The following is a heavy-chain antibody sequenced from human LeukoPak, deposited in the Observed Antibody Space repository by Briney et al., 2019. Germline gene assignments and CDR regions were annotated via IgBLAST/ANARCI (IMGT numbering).Heavy chain of an antibody. V-gene: IGHV1-69*13. CDR2: IIPIFGTA. D-gene: IGHD6-19*01. J-gene: IGHJ4*02. CDR1: GGTFSSYA. CDR3: AGIAVAAFDY. Sequence: SVKVSCKASGGTFSSYAISWVRQAPRQGLEWMGGIIPIFGTANYAQKFQGRVTITADESTGTAYMELSSLRSEDTAVYYCAGIAVAAFDYWGQGTLVTVSS.